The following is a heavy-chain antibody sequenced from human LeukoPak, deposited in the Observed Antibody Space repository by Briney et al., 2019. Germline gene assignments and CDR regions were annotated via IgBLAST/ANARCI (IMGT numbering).Heavy chain of an antibody. Sequence: SVKVSCKASGGTFSNYGISWVRQAPGQGLEWMGGIIPIFGTTNYAQTFQGRVTITADESTSTAHMELSSLRSEDTAVYYCARDRIVGAPAGYYYYMDVWGKGTTVTVSS. CDR3: ARDRIVGAPAGYYYYMDV. D-gene: IGHD1-26*01. J-gene: IGHJ6*03. CDR1: GGTFSNYG. V-gene: IGHV1-69*13. CDR2: IIPIFGTT.